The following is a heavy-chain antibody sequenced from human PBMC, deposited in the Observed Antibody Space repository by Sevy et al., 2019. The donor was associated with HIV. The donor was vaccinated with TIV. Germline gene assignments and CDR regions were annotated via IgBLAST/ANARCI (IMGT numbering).Heavy chain of an antibody. J-gene: IGHJ3*02. V-gene: IGHV3-21*01. D-gene: IGHD3-22*01. CDR2: ISSSSSYI. CDR1: GFTFSSYS. Sequence: GGSLRLSCAASGFTFSSYSMNWVRQAPGKGLEWVSSISSSSSYIYYADSVKSRFTISRDNAKNSLYLQMNSLRAEDTAVYYCVRDSYDSSGRPLAFDIWGQGTMVTVSS. CDR3: VRDSYDSSGRPLAFDI.